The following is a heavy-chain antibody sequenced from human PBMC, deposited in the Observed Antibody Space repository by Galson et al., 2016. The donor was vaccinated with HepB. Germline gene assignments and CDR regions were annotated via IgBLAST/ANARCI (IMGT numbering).Heavy chain of an antibody. CDR3: ARDGAYGGNLDY. J-gene: IGHJ4*02. CDR2: ISSTSKTM. D-gene: IGHD4-23*01. CDR1: GFNFSNYH. V-gene: IGHV3-48*04. Sequence: SLRLSCAASGFNFSNYHMTWVRQAPGKGLEWLSYISSTSKTMYYADPVRGRFTISRDNAKNSLYLQMNSLRTEDTAVYYCARDGAYGGNLDYWGQGTQVAVSS.